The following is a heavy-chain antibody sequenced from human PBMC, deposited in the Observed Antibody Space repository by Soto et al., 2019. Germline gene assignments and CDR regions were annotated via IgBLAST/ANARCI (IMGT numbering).Heavy chain of an antibody. Sequence: GGSLRLSCAASGFTFSLYSMNWVRQAPGKGLEWVSYIRSSGRIIYYADSVKGRFTISRDNAENSLYLEMNSLRDEDTALYYCAREPNLPGRDFWGLGTPVTVPS. CDR2: IRSSGRII. V-gene: IGHV3-48*02. CDR1: GFTFSLYS. D-gene: IGHD1-1*01. CDR3: AREPNLPGRDF. J-gene: IGHJ4*02.